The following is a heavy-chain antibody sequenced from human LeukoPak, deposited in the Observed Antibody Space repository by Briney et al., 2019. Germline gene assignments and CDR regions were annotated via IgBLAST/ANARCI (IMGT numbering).Heavy chain of an antibody. Sequence: SETLSLTCAVYGGSFSGYYWSWIRQPPGKGLEWIGEINHSGSTNYNPSLKRRVTISVDTSKNQFSLKLSSVTAADTAVYYCARQRGIWFAPKANWFDPWGQGTLVTVSS. D-gene: IGHD3-10*01. J-gene: IGHJ5*02. V-gene: IGHV4-34*01. CDR1: GGSFSGYY. CDR2: INHSGST. CDR3: ARQRGIWFAPKANWFDP.